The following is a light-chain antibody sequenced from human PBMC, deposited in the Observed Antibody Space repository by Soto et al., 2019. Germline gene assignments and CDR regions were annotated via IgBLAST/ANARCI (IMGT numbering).Light chain of an antibody. CDR2: GAS. CDR3: QQYASSPRT. Sequence: EIVITQSPATLSVSPGERATLSCRASQSVSSSYLAWYQQKPGQAPRLLIYGASSRATGIPDRFSGSGSGTDFTLTISRLETEDFAVYYCQQYASSPRTFGQGTKVDIK. V-gene: IGKV3-20*01. J-gene: IGKJ1*01. CDR1: QSVSSSY.